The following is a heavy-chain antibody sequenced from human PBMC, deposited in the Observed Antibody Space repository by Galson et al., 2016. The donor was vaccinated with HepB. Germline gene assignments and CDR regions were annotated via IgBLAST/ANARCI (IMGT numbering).Heavy chain of an antibody. Sequence: SETLSLTCTVSGGSISSYSWTWIRQPPGKGLEWIGYIYYSGSTNYNPSLKSRVTISVDTSKNQFSLKLSSATAADTAVYYCARRRNYYDNSGYYHDGFDPWGQGTLVLVSS. D-gene: IGHD3-22*01. CDR3: ARRRNYYDNSGYYHDGFDP. CDR1: GGSISSYS. V-gene: IGHV4-59*08. CDR2: IYYSGST. J-gene: IGHJ5*02.